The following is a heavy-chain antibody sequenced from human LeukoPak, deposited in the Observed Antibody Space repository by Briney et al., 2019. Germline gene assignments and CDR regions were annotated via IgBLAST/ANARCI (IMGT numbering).Heavy chain of an antibody. CDR3: ARDYPPEGIVTGTTGLGAFDI. CDR2: IYHSGST. V-gene: IGHV4-30-2*01. D-gene: IGHD1-7*01. CDR1: GGSISSGGYY. J-gene: IGHJ3*02. Sequence: PSETLSLTCTVSGGSISSGGYYWSWIRQPPGKGLEWIGYIYHSGSTYYNPSLKSRVTISVDRSKNQFSLKLSSVTAADTAVYYCARDYPPEGIVTGTTGLGAFDIWGQGTMVTVSS.